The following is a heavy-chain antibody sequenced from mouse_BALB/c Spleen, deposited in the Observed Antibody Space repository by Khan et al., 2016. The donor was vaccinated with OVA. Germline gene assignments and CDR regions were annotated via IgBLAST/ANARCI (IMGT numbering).Heavy chain of an antibody. CDR1: GYTFINYW. D-gene: IGHD1-1*01. CDR3: ARRGLRWDFDY. J-gene: IGHJ2*01. Sequence: VTLQESGAELAKPGASVKMSCKASGYTFINYWILWVKQRPGQGLEWIGYINPSTAYTEYNQNFKDKATLTADKSSRTAYMQLSSLTSEDSAVYYCARRGLRWDFDYWGQGTTLTVSS. V-gene: IGHV1-7*01. CDR2: INPSTAYT.